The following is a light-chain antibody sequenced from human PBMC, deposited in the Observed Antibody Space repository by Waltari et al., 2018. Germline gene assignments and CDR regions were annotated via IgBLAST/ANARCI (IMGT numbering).Light chain of an antibody. J-gene: IGLJ3*02. CDR2: KAN. CDR1: SGSLSTTSY. CDR3: ALYMGSGIWV. Sequence: TVVTQEPSLSVSPGGTVTLTCALSSGSLSTTSYATWYQQTPGPAPRTLVYKANARSSGVPDRFSGSILGNTAALTITGAQADDESDYYCALYMGSGIWVFGGGTRLTVL. V-gene: IGLV8-61*01.